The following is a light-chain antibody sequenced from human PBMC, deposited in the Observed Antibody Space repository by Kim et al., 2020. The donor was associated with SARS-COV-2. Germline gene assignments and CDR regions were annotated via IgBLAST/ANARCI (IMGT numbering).Light chain of an antibody. V-gene: IGLV1-44*01. CDR1: SANIESNS. CDR2: SNN. J-gene: IGLJ2*01. Sequence: ELTQPPSASGTPGQRVTISCSGNSANIESNSVNWYQQFPGTAPKLLIYSNNQRPSGVPDRFSASKSGTSVSLAISGLQSEDEADYYCATWDDSLNCVVFGGGTQLTVL. CDR3: ATWDDSLNCVV.